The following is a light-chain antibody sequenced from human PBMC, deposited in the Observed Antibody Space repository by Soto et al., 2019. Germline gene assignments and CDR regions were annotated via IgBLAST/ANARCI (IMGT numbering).Light chain of an antibody. CDR1: QSVSSY. CDR2: GAS. CDR3: QHSDNSPWT. Sequence: DIGMTQSPSSLSASLGERATISCRASQSVSSYLAWYPHKPWQAPRLLIYGASLMSTGIPSRFSVSGSGTDFTLTISSLQPEDVAFYYCQHSDNSPWTFGQGTKVEI. V-gene: IGKV3-15*01. J-gene: IGKJ1*01.